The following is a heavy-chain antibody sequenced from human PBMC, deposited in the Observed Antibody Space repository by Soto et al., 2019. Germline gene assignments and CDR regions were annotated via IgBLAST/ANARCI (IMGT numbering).Heavy chain of an antibody. CDR2: IIPIFGTA. CDR1: GGTFSSYA. Sequence: SVKVSCKASGGTFSSYAISWVRQAPGQGLEWMGGIIPIFGTANYAQKFQGRVTITADESTSTAYMELSSLRSEDTAVYYCARVRQPRLQENWFDPWGQGTLVTVSS. D-gene: IGHD6-13*01. J-gene: IGHJ5*02. V-gene: IGHV1-69*13. CDR3: ARVRQPRLQENWFDP.